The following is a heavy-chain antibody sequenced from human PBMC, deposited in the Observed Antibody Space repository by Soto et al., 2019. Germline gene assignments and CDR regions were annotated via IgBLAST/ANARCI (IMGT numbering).Heavy chain of an antibody. Sequence: GGSLRLSCAASGFTFDDYAMHWVRQAPGKGLEWVSGISWNSGSIGYADSVKGRFTISRDNAKNSLYLQMNSLRAEDTALYYCAVQSSYGDYSGWGQGTLVTVSS. V-gene: IGHV3-9*01. CDR1: GFTFDDYA. D-gene: IGHD4-17*01. CDR3: AVQSSYGDYSG. J-gene: IGHJ4*02. CDR2: ISWNSGSI.